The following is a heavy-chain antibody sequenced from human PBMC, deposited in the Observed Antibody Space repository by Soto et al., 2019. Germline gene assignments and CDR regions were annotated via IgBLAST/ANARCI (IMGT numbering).Heavy chain of an antibody. Sequence: QVQLVQSGAEVKKPGASVKVSCKASGYTFTSYGISWVRQAPGQGLEWMGWISAHNGNTNHAHKLQSRVTMTTDTSTSTAYMEMRRLRSDYTAVDYCARDAAVGLSDYLRQGTLVTVSS. CDR1: GYTFTSYG. CDR2: ISAHNGNT. J-gene: IGHJ4*02. V-gene: IGHV1-18*01. D-gene: IGHD1-26*01. CDR3: ARDAAVGLSDY.